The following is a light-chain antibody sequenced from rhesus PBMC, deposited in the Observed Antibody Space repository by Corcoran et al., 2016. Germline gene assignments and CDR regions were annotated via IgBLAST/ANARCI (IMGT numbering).Light chain of an antibody. CDR3: SAWDSSLSGLL. Sequence: QSVLTQPPSASGAPGQSVTISCSGGTSNIGSTYVYWYQQLSGKAPKLLIYNNNQRPSGVPARFSGSKSGTSASLAISGLQSEDEADYYCSAWDSSLSGLLFGGGTRLTVL. V-gene: IGLV1-72*02. CDR1: TSNIGSTY. CDR2: NNN. J-gene: IGLJ3*01.